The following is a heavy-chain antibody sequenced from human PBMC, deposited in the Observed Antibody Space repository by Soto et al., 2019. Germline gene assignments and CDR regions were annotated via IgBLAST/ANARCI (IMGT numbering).Heavy chain of an antibody. CDR3: AREGGLIVTDY. CDR2: INPSGGST. Sequence: QVQLVQSGAEVKKPGASVKVSCKASGYTFTSYYMHWVRQAPGQGLEWMGIINPSGGSTSYAQKFQGRVTNTRDTATSTVYMELSSLRSEDTAVYYCAREGGLIVTDYWGQGTLVTVSS. CDR1: GYTFTSYY. J-gene: IGHJ4*02. D-gene: IGHD3-22*01. V-gene: IGHV1-46*01.